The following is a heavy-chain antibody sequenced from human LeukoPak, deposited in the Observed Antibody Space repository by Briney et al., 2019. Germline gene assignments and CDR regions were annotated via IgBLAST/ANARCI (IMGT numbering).Heavy chain of an antibody. CDR1: GYTFTSYG. D-gene: IGHD2-15*01. V-gene: IGHV1-18*01. J-gene: IGHJ4*02. CDR2: ISTYNGHT. Sequence: GASVKVSCEASGYTFTSYGISWVRQAPGQGLEWMGWISTYNGHTNYARKVQGRVTMTTDTSTSTAYMELRSLRSDDTAVYYCAREGGRYCSGGSCYSSNGWYGGLNYWGQGTLVTVSS. CDR3: AREGGRYCSGGSCYSSNGWYGGLNY.